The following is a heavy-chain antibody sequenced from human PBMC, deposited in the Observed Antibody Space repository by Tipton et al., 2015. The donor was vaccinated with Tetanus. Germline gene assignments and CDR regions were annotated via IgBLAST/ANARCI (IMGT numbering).Heavy chain of an antibody. D-gene: IGHD2-2*01. CDR3: AKGLAVRVVLPAATYYFDY. V-gene: IGHV3-11*01. CDR2: ISNSGSAI. CDR1: GITFSDYY. Sequence: SLRLSCAASGITFSDYYMNWIRQAPGKGLEWVSYISNSGSAIYYADSVKGRFTISRDNSKNTLYLQMKSLRAEDTAVYYCAKGLAVRVVLPAATYYFDYWGQGTLVFVSS. J-gene: IGHJ4*02.